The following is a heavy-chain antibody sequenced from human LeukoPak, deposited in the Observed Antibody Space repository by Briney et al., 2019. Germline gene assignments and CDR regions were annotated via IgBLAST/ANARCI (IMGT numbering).Heavy chain of an antibody. CDR3: ANQLSSSSHFDY. CDR2: ISDSGGST. Sequence: AGGSLRLSCAASGITFSSYAMSWVRQAPGRGLEWVSAISDSGGSTYYADSVKGRFTISRDNSKNTLYLQMNSLRGEDTAVYYCANQLSSSSHFDYWGQGTLVTVSS. J-gene: IGHJ4*02. CDR1: GITFSSYA. D-gene: IGHD6-6*01. V-gene: IGHV3-23*01.